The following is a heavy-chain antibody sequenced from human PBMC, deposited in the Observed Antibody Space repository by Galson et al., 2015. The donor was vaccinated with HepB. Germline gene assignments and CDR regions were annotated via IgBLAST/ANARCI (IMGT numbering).Heavy chain of an antibody. V-gene: IGHV3-33*01. CDR2: IWYDGSNK. CDR3: AREFGYCSGGSCYSGPLGDY. CDR1: GFTFSSYG. Sequence: SLRLSCAASGFTFSSYGMHWVRQAPGKGLEWVAVIWYDGSNKYYADSVKGRFTISRDNSKNTLYLQMNSLRAEDTAVYYCAREFGYCSGGSCYSGPLGDYWGQGTLVTVSS. D-gene: IGHD2-15*01. J-gene: IGHJ4*02.